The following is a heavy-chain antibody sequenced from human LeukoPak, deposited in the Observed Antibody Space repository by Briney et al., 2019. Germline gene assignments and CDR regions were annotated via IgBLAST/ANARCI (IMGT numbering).Heavy chain of an antibody. V-gene: IGHV1-69*05. CDR2: IIPIFGTA. D-gene: IGHD6-19*01. Sequence: SVKVSCKTSGGTFSTYAISWVRQAPGQGLEWMGGIIPIFGTANYAQKFQGRVTITTDESTSTAYMELSSLRSEDTAVYYCARVLYSSGWYFDYWGQGTLVTVSS. CDR3: ARVLYSSGWYFDY. J-gene: IGHJ4*02. CDR1: GGTFSTYA.